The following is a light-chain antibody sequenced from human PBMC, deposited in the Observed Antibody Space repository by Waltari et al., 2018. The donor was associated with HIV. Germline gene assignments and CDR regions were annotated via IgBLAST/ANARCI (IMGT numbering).Light chain of an antibody. CDR3: ASWDDNLNSWV. J-gene: IGLJ3*02. CDR1: HPILGSNH. V-gene: IGLV1-47*01. Sequence: QSVVTPPPSPSGCPGRRATLPCSGSHPILGSNHVYGYQDLPGTAPTLLIYKNNQRSSGVPDRFSGSKSDTSAALAISGLRSEDEADYYCASWDDNLNSWVFGGGTKLTVL. CDR2: KNN.